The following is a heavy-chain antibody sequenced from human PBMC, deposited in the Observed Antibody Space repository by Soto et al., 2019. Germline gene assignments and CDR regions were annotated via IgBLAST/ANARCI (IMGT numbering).Heavy chain of an antibody. CDR2: ISSSSSYI. CDR1: GFTFSSYS. CDR3: ARASSSWEHYFDY. Sequence: PGGSLRLSCAASGFTFSSYSMNWVRQAPGKGLEWVSSISSSSSYIYYADSVKGRFTISRDNAKNSLYLQMNSLRAEDTAVYYCARASSSWEHYFDYWGQGTLVTVSS. V-gene: IGHV3-21*01. D-gene: IGHD6-13*01. J-gene: IGHJ4*02.